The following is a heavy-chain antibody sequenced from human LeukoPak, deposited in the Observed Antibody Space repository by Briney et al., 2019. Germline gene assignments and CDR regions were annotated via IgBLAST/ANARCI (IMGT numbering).Heavy chain of an antibody. J-gene: IGHJ6*02. CDR1: GGSFSGYY. CDR2: INHSGST. CDR3: TKHRYSMNV. Sequence: PSETLSLTCAVYGGSFSGYYWSWIRQPPGKGLEWIGEINHSGSTNYNPSLKSRVTISVDTSKNQFSLNLSSVTAGDTAVYYCTKHRYSMNVWGQGTTVTVSS. D-gene: IGHD1-14*01. V-gene: IGHV4-34*03.